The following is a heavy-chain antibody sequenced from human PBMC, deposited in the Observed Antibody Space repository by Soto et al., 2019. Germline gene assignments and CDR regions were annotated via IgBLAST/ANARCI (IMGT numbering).Heavy chain of an antibody. Sequence: DVQLLESGGGLVQPGGSLRLSCVTSGFTFRRSAMSWVRLAPGKGMEWISAISDSGGITYYADSVKGRFAISRDNSKNTLCLQMNSLRGEDTALYYCVKGSSGYRPYHFDYWGQGTLVTVSS. CDR1: GFTFRRSA. V-gene: IGHV3-23*01. CDR3: VKGSSGYRPYHFDY. D-gene: IGHD3-22*01. J-gene: IGHJ4*02. CDR2: ISDSGGIT.